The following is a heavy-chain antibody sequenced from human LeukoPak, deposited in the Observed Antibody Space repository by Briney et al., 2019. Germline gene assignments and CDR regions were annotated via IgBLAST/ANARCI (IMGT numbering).Heavy chain of an antibody. D-gene: IGHD2-21*01. CDR3: ARDGLIVTGGGLDY. CDR2: IKQDGSEK. J-gene: IGHJ4*02. V-gene: IGHV3-7*01. CDR1: GFTFSSYW. Sequence: GGSLRLSCAASGFTFSSYWMSWVRQAPGKGLEWVANIKQDGSEKYYVDSEKGRFTISRDNAKNSLYLQMNSLRAEDTAVYYCARDGLIVTGGGLDYWGQGTLVTVSS.